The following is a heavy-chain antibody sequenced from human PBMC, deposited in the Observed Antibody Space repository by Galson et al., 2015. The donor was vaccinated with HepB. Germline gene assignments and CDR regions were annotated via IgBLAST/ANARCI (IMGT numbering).Heavy chain of an antibody. D-gene: IGHD3-3*01. CDR3: ATFTGSITIFGVVISPFYYMDV. CDR1: GFTVSSNY. Sequence: SLRLSCAASGFTVSSNYMSWVRQAPGKGLEWVSVIYSGGSTYYADSVKGRFTISRDNSKNTLYLQMNSLRAEDTAVYYCATFTGSITIFGVVISPFYYMDVWGKGTTVTVSS. V-gene: IGHV3-53*01. CDR2: IYSGGST. J-gene: IGHJ6*03.